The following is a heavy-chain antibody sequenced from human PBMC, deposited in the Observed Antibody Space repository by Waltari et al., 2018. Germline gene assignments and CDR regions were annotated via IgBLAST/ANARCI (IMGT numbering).Heavy chain of an antibody. V-gene: IGHV4-38-2*02. Sequence: QVQLQESGPGLVKPSETLSLTCAVSGYSISSGYYWGWIRQPPGKGLEWIGSIYHSGSTYSNPSLKSRVTISVDTSKNQFSLKLSSVTAADTAVYYCARDPPFGELLFDFDYWGQGTLVTVSS. CDR2: IYHSGST. D-gene: IGHD3-10*01. CDR3: ARDPPFGELLFDFDY. J-gene: IGHJ4*02. CDR1: GYSISSGYY.